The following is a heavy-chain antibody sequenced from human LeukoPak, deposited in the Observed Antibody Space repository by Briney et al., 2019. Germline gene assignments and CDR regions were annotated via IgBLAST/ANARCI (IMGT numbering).Heavy chain of an antibody. D-gene: IGHD3-10*01. CDR2: ISWNSGSI. Sequence: GRSLRLSCAASGFTFDDYAMHWVRQAPGKGLEWVAGISWNSGSIGYADSVKGRFTISRDNAKNSLYLQMNSLRAEDTALYYCAKDMRWFGELGDGAFDIWGQGTMVTVSS. J-gene: IGHJ3*02. CDR1: GFTFDDYA. CDR3: AKDMRWFGELGDGAFDI. V-gene: IGHV3-9*01.